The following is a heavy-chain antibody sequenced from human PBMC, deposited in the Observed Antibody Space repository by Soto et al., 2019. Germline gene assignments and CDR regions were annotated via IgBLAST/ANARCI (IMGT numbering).Heavy chain of an antibody. CDR1: GGSISSSNW. CDR3: ARDAAANQYNWFDP. Sequence: PSETLSLTCAVSGGSISSSNWWSWVRQPPGKGLEWIGEIYHSGSTNYNPSLKSRVTISVDKSKNQFSLKLSSVTAADTAVYYCARDAAANQYNWFDPWGQGTLVTVSS. V-gene: IGHV4-4*02. D-gene: IGHD2-2*01. J-gene: IGHJ5*02. CDR2: IYHSGST.